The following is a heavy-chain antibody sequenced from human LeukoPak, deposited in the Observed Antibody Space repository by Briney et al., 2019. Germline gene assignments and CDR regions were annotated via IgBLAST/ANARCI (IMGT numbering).Heavy chain of an antibody. V-gene: IGHV3-23*01. J-gene: IGHJ3*02. CDR1: GFTFSSYA. Sequence: GGSLRLSCAASGFTFSSYAMSWVRQAPGKGLEWVSAISGSGGSTYYADSVKGRFTISRDNSKNTLYLQMNSLRAEDTAVYYYVSQGSGWYGGDAFDIWGQGTMVTVSS. CDR2: ISGSGGST. D-gene: IGHD6-19*01. CDR3: VSQGSGWYGGDAFDI.